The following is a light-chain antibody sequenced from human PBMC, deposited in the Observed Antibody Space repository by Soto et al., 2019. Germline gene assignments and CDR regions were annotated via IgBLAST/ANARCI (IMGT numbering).Light chain of an antibody. CDR3: QQYNGYSRT. CDR1: QSIGDS. CDR2: DVS. Sequence: DIQMNKSPSTLSASVSHRVTITGRASQSIGDSLAWYQQKPGKAPYLLISDVSSLERGVPSRFSGSGSGTEFTLTISSMQPDDFATFYCQQYNGYSRTFGQGTKVDIK. V-gene: IGKV1-5*01. J-gene: IGKJ1*01.